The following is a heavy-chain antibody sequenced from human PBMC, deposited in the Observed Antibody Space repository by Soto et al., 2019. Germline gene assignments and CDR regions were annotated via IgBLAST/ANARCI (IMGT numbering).Heavy chain of an antibody. V-gene: IGHV1-58*01. D-gene: IGHD2-8*01. J-gene: IGHJ5*02. Sequence: QMQLVQSGPEVKKPGTSVKLSCKASRMTYSYTTVQWVRQTRGQRLEWIGWVVVANGNANYAQKFEERVTMTWDLSTRTAYMELSSLTSDDTAVYFCAADQWAWGQGTLVTVSS. CDR1: RMTYSYTT. CDR2: VVVANGNA. CDR3: AADQWA.